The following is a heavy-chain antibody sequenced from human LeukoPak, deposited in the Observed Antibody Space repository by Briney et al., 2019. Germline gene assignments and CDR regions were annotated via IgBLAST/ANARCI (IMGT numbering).Heavy chain of an antibody. CDR3: ARDGWAHGAFDY. D-gene: IGHD3-10*01. CDR2: IKQDGSEQ. Sequence: GGSLRLSCAASGFTFGGYWVNWVRQAPGKGPEWLANIKQDGSEQHYVDSVKGRFTISRDNAKNSLYLQMDSLRAEDMALYYCARDGWAHGAFDYWGQGVLVTVSS. J-gene: IGHJ4*02. CDR1: GFTFGGYW. V-gene: IGHV3-7*01.